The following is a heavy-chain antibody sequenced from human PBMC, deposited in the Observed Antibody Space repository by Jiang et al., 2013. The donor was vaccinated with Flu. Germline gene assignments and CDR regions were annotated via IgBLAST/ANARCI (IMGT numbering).Heavy chain of an antibody. CDR2: IYTSGST. V-gene: IGHV4-61*02. D-gene: IGHD6-19*01. CDR3: TRGGIAVAGSYYYSMDV. CDR1: GGSISSSTYY. J-gene: IGHJ6*02. Sequence: GPGLVKPSQTLSLTCSVSGGSISSSTYYWSWIRQPAGKGLEWIGRIYTSGSTSYNPSLKSRVTISIDTSKTHFSLNLSSVTAADTAVYYCTRGGIAVAGSYYYSMDVWGQGTTVTVSS.